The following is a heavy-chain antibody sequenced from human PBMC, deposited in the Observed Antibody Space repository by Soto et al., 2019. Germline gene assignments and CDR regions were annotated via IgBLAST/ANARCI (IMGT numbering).Heavy chain of an antibody. J-gene: IGHJ4*02. Sequence: EVQLLESGGGLVQPGGSPRLSCAASGFTFSNYAMSLARQTPGTGLEWVSAISASGGNAYYSDPVKGRFTISRDNSKNTVYLQMNSLRVEDTAIYYCSNWREGSADYFDSWGQGTLVTVSS. CDR3: SNWREGSADYFDS. CDR1: GFTFSNYA. V-gene: IGHV3-23*01. CDR2: ISASGGNA.